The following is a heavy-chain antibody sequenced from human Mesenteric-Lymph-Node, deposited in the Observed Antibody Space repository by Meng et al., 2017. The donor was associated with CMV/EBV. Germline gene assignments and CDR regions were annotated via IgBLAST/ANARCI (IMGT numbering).Heavy chain of an antibody. CDR3: AKPAPHSSPFAHFDY. J-gene: IGHJ4*02. Sequence: GESLKISCAASGFTFSSYGMHWVRQAPGKGLEWVAFIRYDGSNKYYADSVKGRFTISRDNSKNTLYLQMNSLRAEDTAVYYCAKPAPHSSPFAHFDYWGQGTLVTVSS. CDR1: GFTFSSYG. D-gene: IGHD6-6*01. CDR2: IRYDGSNK. V-gene: IGHV3-30*02.